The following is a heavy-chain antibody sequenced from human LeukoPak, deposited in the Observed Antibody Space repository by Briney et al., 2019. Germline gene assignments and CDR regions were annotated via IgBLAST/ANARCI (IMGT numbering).Heavy chain of an antibody. CDR3: AKKFTGTTVIPGDYFDY. Sequence: GGSLRLSCAASGFTFSRYAMHWVRQAPGKGLEWVAVMSSDGSKKYYADSVKGRFTISRDNSKNTLYLQMNSLRAEDTAVYYCAKKFTGTTVIPGDYFDYWGQGTLVTVSS. V-gene: IGHV3-30-3*02. J-gene: IGHJ4*02. CDR1: GFTFSRYA. D-gene: IGHD4-17*01. CDR2: MSSDGSKK.